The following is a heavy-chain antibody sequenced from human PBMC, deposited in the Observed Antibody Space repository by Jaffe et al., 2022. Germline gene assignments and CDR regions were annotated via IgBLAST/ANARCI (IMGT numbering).Heavy chain of an antibody. CDR2: INSDGSST. CDR3: ARAEVDYDFWSGYFSDRYYFDY. D-gene: IGHD3-3*01. CDR1: GFTFSSYW. Sequence: EVQLVESGGGLVQPGGSLRLSCAASGFTFSSYWMHWVRQAPGKGLVWVSRINSDGSSTSYADSVKGRFTISRDNAKNTLYLQMNSLRAEDTAVYYCARAEVDYDFWSGYFSDRYYFDYWGQGTLVTVSS. J-gene: IGHJ4*02. V-gene: IGHV3-74*01.